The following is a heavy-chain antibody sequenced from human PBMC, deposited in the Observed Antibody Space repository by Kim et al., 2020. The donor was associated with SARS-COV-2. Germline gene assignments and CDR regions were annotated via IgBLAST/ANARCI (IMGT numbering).Heavy chain of an antibody. CDR1: GGSFSGYQ. CDR3: ARGENFDYFYYYYTLDV. CDR2: INHRGGT. Sequence: SQTLSLTCAVYGGSFSGYQWAWIRQAPGQGLEWIGEINHRGGTNYSPSLKSRLTISVDTSKNQFSLNLTSVTAADTAMYYCARGENFDYFYYYYTLDVWGQGTAVTVSS. D-gene: IGHD3-9*01. V-gene: IGHV4-34*01. J-gene: IGHJ6*02.